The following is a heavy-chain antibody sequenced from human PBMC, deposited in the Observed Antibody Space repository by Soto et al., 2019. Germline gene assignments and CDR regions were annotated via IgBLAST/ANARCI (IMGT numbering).Heavy chain of an antibody. J-gene: IGHJ4*02. Sequence: SETLSLTCTVSGGSISSSSYYWGWIRQPPGKGLEWIGSIYYSGSTYYNPSLKSRVTISVDTSKNQFSLKLSSVTAADTAVYYCARHWGGGWLAESDYFDYWGQGTLVTVSS. CDR1: GGSISSSSYY. V-gene: IGHV4-39*01. CDR2: IYYSGST. CDR3: ARHWGGGWLAESDYFDY. D-gene: IGHD2-21*02.